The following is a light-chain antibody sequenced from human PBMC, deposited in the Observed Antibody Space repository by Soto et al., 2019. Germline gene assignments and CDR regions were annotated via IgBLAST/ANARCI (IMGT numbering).Light chain of an antibody. CDR1: QSVRGY. CDR2: AAS. J-gene: IGKJ1*01. CDR3: QQSYSTRRT. Sequence: IQMYHSLSSLSASVDDRVTMTCRASQSVRGYLNWYQQKPGKAPKVLIYAASNLQSGVPSGFSGSGFGTDFTLTISSLQPEDFATYYCQQSYSTRRTFGQGTEM. V-gene: IGKV1-39*01.